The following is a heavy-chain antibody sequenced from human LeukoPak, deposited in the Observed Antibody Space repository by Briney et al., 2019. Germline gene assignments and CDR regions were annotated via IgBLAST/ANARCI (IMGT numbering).Heavy chain of an antibody. Sequence: PGGSLRLSCAASGFTVSSNYMSWVRQAPGKGLEWVSVIYSGGSTYYADSVKGRFTISRDNSKNTLYLQINSLRAEDTAVYYCASNHIAAAGTEDDYWGQGTLVTVSS. CDR3: ASNHIAAAGTEDDY. J-gene: IGHJ4*02. CDR2: IYSGGST. CDR1: GFTVSSNY. D-gene: IGHD6-13*01. V-gene: IGHV3-53*01.